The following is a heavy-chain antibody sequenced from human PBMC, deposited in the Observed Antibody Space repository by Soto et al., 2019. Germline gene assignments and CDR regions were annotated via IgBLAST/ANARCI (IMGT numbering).Heavy chain of an antibody. CDR1: GYTFISYT. CDR2: ISPYNGNT. D-gene: IGHD1-26*01. CDR3: ARDESGSYFSHLGAYDY. V-gene: IGHV1-18*01. Sequence: ASVKVSCKASGYTFISYTITWVRQAPGQGLEWMGWISPYNGNTNYAQRLQGRVTMTTDTSTSTAYMELRSLRSDDTAVYYCARDESGSYFSHLGAYDYWGHGTLVTVSS. J-gene: IGHJ4*01.